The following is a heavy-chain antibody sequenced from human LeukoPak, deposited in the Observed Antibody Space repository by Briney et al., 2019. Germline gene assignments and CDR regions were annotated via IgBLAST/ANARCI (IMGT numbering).Heavy chain of an antibody. CDR3: ARDFES. J-gene: IGHJ4*02. CDR1: GLNFGNYW. CDR2: INQDGSAK. V-gene: IGHV3-7*03. Sequence: GGSLRLSCVASGLNFGNYWMDWVRQAPGKGLEWVGNINQDGSAKNYVDSVKGRFTISRDNAEKSLYLHMNSLRAEDTAIYYCARDFESRGQGTLVTVSS.